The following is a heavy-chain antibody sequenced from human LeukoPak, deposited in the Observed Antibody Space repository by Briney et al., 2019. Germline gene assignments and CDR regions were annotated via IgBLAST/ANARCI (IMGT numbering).Heavy chain of an antibody. V-gene: IGHV1-18*01. CDR3: ARELWFGEENGGY. CDR1: GYIFSNYG. CDR2: ISAYNGNT. D-gene: IGHD3-10*01. Sequence: ASVKVSCKASGYIFSNYGISWVRQAPGQGLEWMGWISAYNGNTNYAQKLQGRVTMTTDTSTSTAYMELRSLRSDDTAVYYCARELWFGEENGGYWGQGTLVTVSS. J-gene: IGHJ4*02.